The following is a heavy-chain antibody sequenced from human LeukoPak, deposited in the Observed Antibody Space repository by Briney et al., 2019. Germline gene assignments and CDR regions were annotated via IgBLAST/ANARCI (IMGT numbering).Heavy chain of an antibody. J-gene: IGHJ4*02. D-gene: IGHD5-18*01. Sequence: PAGSLRLSCEASGFTFSAYAMTWVRQAPGKGLEWVSWISTSGSTLNYADSVKGRFTVSRDNARNSLYLQMNSLRAEDTAVYYCARDGPGYSFDYWGQGTLVTVSS. CDR2: ISTSGSTL. V-gene: IGHV3-48*03. CDR1: GFTFSAYA. CDR3: ARDGPGYSFDY.